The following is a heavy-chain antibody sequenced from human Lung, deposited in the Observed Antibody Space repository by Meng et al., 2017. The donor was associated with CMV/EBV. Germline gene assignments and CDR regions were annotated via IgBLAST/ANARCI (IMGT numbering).Heavy chain of an antibody. CDR3: ARVVTALWGYYFDY. V-gene: IGHV4-4*02. CDR2: IYHSGST. D-gene: IGHD2-21*02. J-gene: IGHJ4*02. Sequence: QGQRQESGPGLVEPSGTLALTCAVSCGSISSSNWWSWVRQPPGKGLEWIGEIYHSGSTNYNPSLKSRVTISVDKSKNQFSLKLSSVTAADTAVYYCARVVTALWGYYFDYWGQGTLVTVSS. CDR1: CGSISSSNW.